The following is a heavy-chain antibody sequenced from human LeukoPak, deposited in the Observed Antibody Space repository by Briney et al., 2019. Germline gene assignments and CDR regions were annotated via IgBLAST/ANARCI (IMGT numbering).Heavy chain of an antibody. CDR2: FDPEDGET. J-gene: IGHJ3*02. Sequence: ASVKVSCKVSGYTLTELSMHWVRQAPGKGLEWMGGFDPEDGETIYAQKFQGRVTMTEDTSTDTAYMELSSLRSEDTAVYYCATGIPQSTTQPDNAFDIWGQGTMVTVSS. D-gene: IGHD1-1*01. V-gene: IGHV1-24*01. CDR3: ATGIPQSTTQPDNAFDI. CDR1: GYTLTELS.